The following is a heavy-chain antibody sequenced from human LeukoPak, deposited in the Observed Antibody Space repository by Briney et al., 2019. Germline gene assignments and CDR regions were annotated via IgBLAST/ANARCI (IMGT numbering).Heavy chain of an antibody. V-gene: IGHV4-39*01. Sequence: SETLSLTCTVSGGSISSSSYYWGWIRQPPGKGLEWIGSIYYSGSTYYNPSLKSRVTISVDTSKNQFSLKLSSVTAADTAAYYCARRGGIIRGVASYYYMDVWGKGTTVTISS. D-gene: IGHD3-10*01. CDR3: ARRGGIIRGVASYYYMDV. J-gene: IGHJ6*03. CDR2: IYYSGST. CDR1: GGSISSSSYY.